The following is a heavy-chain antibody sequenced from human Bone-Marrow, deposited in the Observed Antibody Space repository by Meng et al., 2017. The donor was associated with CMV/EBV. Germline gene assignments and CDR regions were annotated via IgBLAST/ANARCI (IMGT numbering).Heavy chain of an antibody. CDR3: ASGPRLELRIWGWYGMDV. J-gene: IGHJ6*02. CDR1: GFTFNDYW. D-gene: IGHD1-7*01. Sequence: GESLKISCTVSGFTFNDYWMSWVRQAPGKGLEWVADIEGDGNTKYYADSVKGRCTISRDNAKKALYLQMNALRVEDTAVYYCASGPRLELRIWGWYGMDVWGQGTTVTVSS. CDR2: IEGDGNTK. V-gene: IGHV3-7*01.